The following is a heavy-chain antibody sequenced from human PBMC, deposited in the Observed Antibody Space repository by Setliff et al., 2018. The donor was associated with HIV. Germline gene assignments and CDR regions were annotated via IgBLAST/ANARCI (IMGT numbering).Heavy chain of an antibody. V-gene: IGHV3-7*03. Sequence: GGSLRLSCAASGFTFSSCWVTWVRQGPGKGLEWVANIKQDGSEKYYVDSVKGRFTISRDNGKNSLYLQMNSLRAEDTAVYYCASSGYNYGGYYMDVWGKGTT. CDR3: ASSGYNYGGYYMDV. CDR2: IKQDGSEK. D-gene: IGHD5-18*01. J-gene: IGHJ6*03. CDR1: GFTFSSCW.